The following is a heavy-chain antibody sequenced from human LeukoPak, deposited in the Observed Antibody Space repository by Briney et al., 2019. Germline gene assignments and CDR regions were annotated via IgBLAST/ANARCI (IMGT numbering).Heavy chain of an antibody. V-gene: IGHV1-69*01. Sequence: SVKVSCTASGGTFSSYAISWVRQAPGQGLEWMGGIITIFGTANYAQKFQGRVTITADESTSTAYMELSSLRSEDTAVYYCARDRGNWNYASPFDYWGQGTLVTVSS. D-gene: IGHD1-7*01. J-gene: IGHJ4*02. CDR1: GGTFSSYA. CDR3: ARDRGNWNYASPFDY. CDR2: IITIFGTA.